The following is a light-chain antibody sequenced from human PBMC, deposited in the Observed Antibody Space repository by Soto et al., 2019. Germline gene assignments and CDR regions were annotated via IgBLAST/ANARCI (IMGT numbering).Light chain of an antibody. CDR1: QIVSSTY. CDR3: QQYGSSPYT. CDR2: GAS. Sequence: EIVLTQSPGTLSLSPGERATLSCRASQIVSSTYLAWFQQKAGQAPRLLIYGASTRATGIPDRFSGSGSGTDFTLTISGLEPEDFALYYCQQYGSSPYTFGLGTKLEIK. V-gene: IGKV3-20*01. J-gene: IGKJ2*01.